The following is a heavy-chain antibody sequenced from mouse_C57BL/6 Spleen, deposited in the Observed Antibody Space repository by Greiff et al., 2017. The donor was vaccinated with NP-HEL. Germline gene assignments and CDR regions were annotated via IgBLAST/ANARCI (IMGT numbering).Heavy chain of an antibody. D-gene: IGHD1-1*01. CDR1: GFTFTDYY. J-gene: IGHJ1*03. V-gene: IGHV14-2*01. CDR3: ARYWVVATNFEV. CDR2: IDPGDGDT. Sequence: EVQRVESGAELVKPGASVKLSCTASGFTFTDYYMHWVKQRPEQVLEWIGRIDPGDGDTKYAPKFQGKATMPADTSSNTAYLQLSSLTSEDTAVYYCARYWVVATNFEVWGTGTTVTVSS.